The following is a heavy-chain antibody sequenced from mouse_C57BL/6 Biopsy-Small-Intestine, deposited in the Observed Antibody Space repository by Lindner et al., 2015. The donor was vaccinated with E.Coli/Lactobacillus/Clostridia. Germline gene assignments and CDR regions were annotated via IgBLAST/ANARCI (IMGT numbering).Heavy chain of an antibody. CDR3: VRDPANSIGFDP. CDR2: STLTLVT. J-gene: IGHJ4*01. V-gene: IGHV1-18*01. Sequence: SVKVLLQGFWIHVHRLLYTLGATGPLDKGLNGWAGSTLTLVTQNYAQRFLGRVTMTSDTSSTTAYMEIRWLRSDDTAVYYCVRDPANSIGFDPWGQGTLVTVSS. CDR1: IHVHRLL. D-gene: IGHD3-1*01.